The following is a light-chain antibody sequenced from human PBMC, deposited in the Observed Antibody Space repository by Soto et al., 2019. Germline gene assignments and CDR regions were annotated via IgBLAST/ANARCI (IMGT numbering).Light chain of an antibody. CDR1: QSVSSSY. Sequence: EIVFTQSPGTLSLSPGERATLSCRASQSVSSSYLAWYQRKPGQAPRLLIYGASSRATGIPDRFSGSGSGTDFTLTISRLEPEDFAVYYCQQYGSSLITFGQGTRLENK. CDR2: GAS. V-gene: IGKV3-20*01. CDR3: QQYGSSLIT. J-gene: IGKJ5*01.